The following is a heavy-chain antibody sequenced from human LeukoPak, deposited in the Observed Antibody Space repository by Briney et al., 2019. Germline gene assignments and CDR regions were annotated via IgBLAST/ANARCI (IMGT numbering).Heavy chain of an antibody. CDR3: ASYSSSRGTFDY. CDR2: IIPIFGTA. J-gene: IGHJ4*02. CDR1: GGTFSSYA. V-gene: IGHV1-69*13. D-gene: IGHD6-6*01. Sequence: GASVKVSCKASGGTFSSYAISWVRQAPGQGLEWMGGIIPIFGTANYAQKFQGRVTITADESTSTAYMELSSLRSEDTAVYYCASYSSSRGTFDYWGQGTLVTVSS.